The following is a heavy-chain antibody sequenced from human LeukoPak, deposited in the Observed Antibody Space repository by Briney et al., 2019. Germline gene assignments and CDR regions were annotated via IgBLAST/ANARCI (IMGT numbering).Heavy chain of an antibody. J-gene: IGHJ3*02. V-gene: IGHV1-46*01. CDR1: GYTFTGYY. CDR2: INPSGGST. Sequence: ASVKVSCKASGYTFTGYYMHWVRQAPGQGLEWMGIINPSGGSTSYAQKFQGRVTMTRDMSTSTVYMELSSLRSEDTAVYYCARALRSRARFDIWGQGTMVTVSS. CDR3: ARALRSRARFDI. D-gene: IGHD3-9*01.